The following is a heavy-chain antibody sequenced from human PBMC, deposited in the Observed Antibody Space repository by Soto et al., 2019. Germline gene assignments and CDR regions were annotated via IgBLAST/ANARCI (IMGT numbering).Heavy chain of an antibody. CDR3: AREGYCSSGSCALYSHDYFGMDV. CDR2: ISAYNGNT. V-gene: IGHV1-18*01. D-gene: IGHD2-15*01. J-gene: IGHJ6*02. Sequence: QVQLVQSGAEVKRPGASVKVSCKASGYTFARYGISWVRQAPGQGREWMGWISAYNGNTNYAPNLKGRVTITTGTSTSKAYMELGSLTSDDTAVYYCAREGYCSSGSCALYSHDYFGMDVWGQGTTVTVSS. CDR1: GYTFARYG.